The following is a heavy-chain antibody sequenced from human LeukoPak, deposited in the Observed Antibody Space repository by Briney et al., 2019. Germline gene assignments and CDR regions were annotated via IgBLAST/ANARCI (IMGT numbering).Heavy chain of an antibody. V-gene: IGHV1-69*13. Sequence: ASVKVSCKASGGTFSSYAISWVRQAPGQGLEWMGGIIPIFGTANYAQKFQGRVTITADESTSTAYMELSSLRSEDTAVYYCARDETHYDFWSGYPNFDYWGQGTLVTVSS. CDR1: GGTFSSYA. J-gene: IGHJ4*02. D-gene: IGHD3-3*01. CDR2: IIPIFGTA. CDR3: ARDETHYDFWSGYPNFDY.